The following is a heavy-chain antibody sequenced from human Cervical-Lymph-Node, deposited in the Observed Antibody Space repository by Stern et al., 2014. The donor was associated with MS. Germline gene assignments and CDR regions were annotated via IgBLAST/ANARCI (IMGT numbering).Heavy chain of an antibody. V-gene: IGHV3-53*01. CDR3: ARDTSSPERSDW. J-gene: IGHJ4*02. Sequence: EVQLVESGGGVIQPGGSLRLSCTASGFTVSRDYMTWVRQAPGQGLEWVSLITNVGSTFYTYSVKGRFTISRDDSKNTVYLHMTGLRAEDTAMYYCARDTSSPERSDWWGQGTLVTVSS. D-gene: IGHD1-1*01. CDR1: GFTVSRDY. CDR2: ITNVGST.